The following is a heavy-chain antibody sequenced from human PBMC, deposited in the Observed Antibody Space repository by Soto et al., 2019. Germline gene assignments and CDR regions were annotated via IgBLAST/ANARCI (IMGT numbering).Heavy chain of an antibody. Sequence: GWSLRLSCVASGFNLSHPWMTWVRQAAGKGLEWVGRIKSKTDGGTADYAAPVKGRATISRDDSKNTVYLQMNSLKTEDTAVYYCTTGIYYDILTGYHNVAYWGQGALVTVSS. CDR3: TTGIYYDILTGYHNVAY. CDR1: GFNLSHPW. J-gene: IGHJ4*02. CDR2: IKSKTDGGTA. D-gene: IGHD3-9*01. V-gene: IGHV3-15*01.